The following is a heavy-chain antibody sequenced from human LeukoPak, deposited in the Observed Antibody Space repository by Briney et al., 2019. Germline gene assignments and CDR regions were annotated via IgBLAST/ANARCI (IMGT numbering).Heavy chain of an antibody. D-gene: IGHD4-17*01. J-gene: IGHJ3*02. CDR3: ARHPLRRDAFDI. CDR1: GGSISSYY. Sequence: SETLSLTCTVSGGSISSYYWSWIRQPPGKGLEWIGYIYYSGSTNYNPSLKSRVTISVDTSKNQFSLKLSSVTAADTAVYYCARHPLRRDAFDIWGQGTMVTVSS. CDR2: IYYSGST. V-gene: IGHV4-59*08.